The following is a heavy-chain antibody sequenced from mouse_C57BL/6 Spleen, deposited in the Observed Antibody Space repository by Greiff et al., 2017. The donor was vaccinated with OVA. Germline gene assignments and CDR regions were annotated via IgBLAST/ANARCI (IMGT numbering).Heavy chain of an antibody. CDR1: GFTFSDFY. J-gene: IGHJ4*01. CDR2: SRNKANDYTT. CDR3: ARDHGGAMDY. Sequence: DVMLVESGGGLVQSGRSLRLSCATSGFTFSDFYMEWVRQAPGKGLEWIAASRNKANDYTTEYSASVKGRFIVSRDTSQSILYLQMNALRAEDTAIYYCARDHGGAMDYWGQGTSVTVSS. V-gene: IGHV7-1*01.